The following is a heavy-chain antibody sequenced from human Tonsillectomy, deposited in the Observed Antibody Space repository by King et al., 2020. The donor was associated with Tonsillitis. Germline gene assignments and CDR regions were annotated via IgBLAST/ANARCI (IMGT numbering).Heavy chain of an antibody. CDR1: GFSLSTTRVR. J-gene: IGHJ4*02. CDR2: NGWDVDK. Sequence: VTLKESGPALVRPTQTLTLTCTVSGFSLSTTRVRVSWIRQPPGKALEGHAHNGWDVDKGDRASLETRRTISKDTSRNQVVLVMTKMDPVDTGTYFCARIFTKSGTLPDYWGQGTRVTVST. CDR3: ARIFTKSGTLPDY. V-gene: IGHV2-70*04. D-gene: IGHD1-26*01.